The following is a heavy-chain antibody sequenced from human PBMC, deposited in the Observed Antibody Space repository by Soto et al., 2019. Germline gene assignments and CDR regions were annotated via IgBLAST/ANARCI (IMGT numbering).Heavy chain of an antibody. J-gene: IGHJ4*02. CDR3: ARGRYGDY. D-gene: IGHD1-1*01. Sequence: QVHLVQSGAEVKKPGASVKLSCKGSGYAFTTYGITWVRQAPGQGLAWMGWISAHNGNTNYAQNLQGRVTVTRDTSTRTAYMELRSVRSDYKAVYYCARGRYGDYWGQGALVTVSS. V-gene: IGHV1-18*01. CDR1: GYAFTTYG. CDR2: ISAHNGNT.